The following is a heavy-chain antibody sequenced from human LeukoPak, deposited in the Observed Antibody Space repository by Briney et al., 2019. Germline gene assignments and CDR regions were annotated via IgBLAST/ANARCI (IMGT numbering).Heavy chain of an antibody. CDR2: ISGSAAST. D-gene: IGHD3-22*01. CDR3: AKAADYDTYYYGMDV. V-gene: IGHV3-23*01. CDR1: GFTFSSYA. J-gene: IGHJ6*02. Sequence: PGGSLRLSCAASGFTFSSYAMSWVRQAPGKGLEWVSAISGSAASTYYADSVKGRVTISSDNSKNTLYLQMNSLRAEDTAVYYCAKAADYDTYYYGMDVWGQGTTVTVSS.